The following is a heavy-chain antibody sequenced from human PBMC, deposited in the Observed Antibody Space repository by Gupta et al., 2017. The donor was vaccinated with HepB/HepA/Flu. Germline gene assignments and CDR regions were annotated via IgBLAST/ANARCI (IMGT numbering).Heavy chain of an antibody. CDR1: GGSISSGGYY. CDR3: ARTGYCTNGVCYTRSVGAFDI. Sequence: QVQLQESGPGLVTPSQTLSLTCTVSGGSISSGGYYWSWIRQHPAKGLEWIGYIYYSGSTYYNPSLKSRVTISVDTSKNQFSLKLSSVTAADTAVYYCARTGYCTNGVCYTRSVGAFDIWGQGTMVTVSS. D-gene: IGHD2-8*01. CDR2: IYYSGST. J-gene: IGHJ3*02. V-gene: IGHV4-31*03.